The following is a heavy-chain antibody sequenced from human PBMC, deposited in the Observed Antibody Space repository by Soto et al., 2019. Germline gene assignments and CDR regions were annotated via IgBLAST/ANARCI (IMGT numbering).Heavy chain of an antibody. V-gene: IGHV4-59*02. Sequence: SETLSLTCFVSGGSVTSYHWIWIRQPPGKGLEWIGYIFYSGDTNSSPSLKSRVTISVDTSKNQFSLKLSSVTTADTAVYYCARLSNYGNGWSTFDYWGRGTLVTVSS. CDR1: GGSVTSYH. D-gene: IGHD6-19*01. CDR3: ARLSNYGNGWSTFDY. J-gene: IGHJ4*02. CDR2: IFYSGDT.